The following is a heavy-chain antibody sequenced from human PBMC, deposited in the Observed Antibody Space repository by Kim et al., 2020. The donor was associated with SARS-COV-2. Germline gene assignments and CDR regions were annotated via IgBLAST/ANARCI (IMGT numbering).Heavy chain of an antibody. V-gene: IGHV4-61*01. D-gene: IGHD3-10*01. CDR1: GGSVSSGSYY. CDR2: IYYSGST. Sequence: SETLSLTCTVSGGSVSSGSYYWSWIRQPPGKGLEWIGYIYYSGSTNYNPSLKSRVTISVDTSKNQFSLKLSSVTAADTAVYYCAREGPYGSGSRRVSGDVWGQGTTVTVSS. CDR3: AREGPYGSGSRRVSGDV. J-gene: IGHJ6*02.